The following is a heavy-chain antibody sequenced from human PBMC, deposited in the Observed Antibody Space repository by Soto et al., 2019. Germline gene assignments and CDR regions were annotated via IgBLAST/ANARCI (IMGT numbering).Heavy chain of an antibody. CDR3: ARDLWGYCGTGCYPLDV. D-gene: IGHD2-21*02. Sequence: SXTLSLTCTVSGGSISRYYCSWIGQPPGKGLEWIGYMHNTGSTVYNPSFKSRVTISVDTSKNQFSLKLNSVTAADTAVYYCARDLWGYCGTGCYPLDVWGQGTTVTVSS. CDR1: GGSISRYY. J-gene: IGHJ6*02. CDR2: MHNTGST. V-gene: IGHV4-59*01.